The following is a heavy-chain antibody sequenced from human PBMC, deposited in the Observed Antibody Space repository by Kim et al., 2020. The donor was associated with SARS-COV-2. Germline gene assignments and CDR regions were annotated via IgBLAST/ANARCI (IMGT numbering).Heavy chain of an antibody. CDR3: ARQGGIGLRYFDWLSPWFDP. V-gene: IGHV5-51*01. J-gene: IGHJ5*02. Sequence: GESLKISCKGSGYSFTSYWIGWVRQMPGKGLEWMGIIYPGDSDTRYSPSFQGQVTISADKSISTAYLQWSSLKASDTAMYYCARQGGIGLRYFDWLSPWFDPWGQGTLVTVSS. D-gene: IGHD3-9*01. CDR2: IYPGDSDT. CDR1: GYSFTSYW.